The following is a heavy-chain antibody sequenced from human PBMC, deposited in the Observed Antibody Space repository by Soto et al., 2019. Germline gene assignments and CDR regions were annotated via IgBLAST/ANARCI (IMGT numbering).Heavy chain of an antibody. J-gene: IGHJ6*03. V-gene: IGHV3-30*18. CDR2: ISYDGNNK. CDR1: AFTFSHFA. Sequence: QVQLVESGGGVVQPGRSLRLSCAASAFTFSHFAMHWVRQAPGKGLEWVAGISYDGNNKYYVDSMKGRFTISRDNSKNTLFLQIDSLRPEDTAVYYCAKDGLPAARPYYMDVWGKGTTVTVSS. D-gene: IGHD2-2*01. CDR3: AKDGLPAARPYYMDV.